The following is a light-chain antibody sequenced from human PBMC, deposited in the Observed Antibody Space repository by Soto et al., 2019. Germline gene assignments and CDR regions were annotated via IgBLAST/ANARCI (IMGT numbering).Light chain of an antibody. Sequence: EIVMTQSPATLSVSPGERATLSCRASQSVSSNLAWYQQKPVQAPRPLIYGASNSDTGIPARFRGSGSGTEFTITISSLKSEDFAVYYCQQYNNWWTFGQGTKVEIK. CDR1: QSVSSN. J-gene: IGKJ1*01. CDR2: GAS. CDR3: QQYNNWWT. V-gene: IGKV3-15*01.